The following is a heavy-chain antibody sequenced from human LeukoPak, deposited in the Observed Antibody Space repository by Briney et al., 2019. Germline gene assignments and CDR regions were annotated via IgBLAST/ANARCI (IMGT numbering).Heavy chain of an antibody. CDR3: AREDSSGYLGY. D-gene: IGHD3-22*01. V-gene: IGHV4-61*01. Sequence: PSETLSLTCTVSGXSVSSNIYYWNWIRQPPGKGREWIGYIYCSGSTNYNPSLKSRVTISVDTSKNQFSLKLTSLTAADTAVYYCAREDSSGYLGYWGQGTLVTVSS. CDR1: GXSVSSNIYY. CDR2: IYCSGST. J-gene: IGHJ4*02.